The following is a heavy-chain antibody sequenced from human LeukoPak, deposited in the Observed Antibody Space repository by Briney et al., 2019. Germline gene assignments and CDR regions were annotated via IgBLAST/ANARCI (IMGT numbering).Heavy chain of an antibody. V-gene: IGHV4-34*01. D-gene: IGHD5-18*01. CDR1: GGSFSGYY. CDR3: ARGYVDTAMVRYYYYYYMDV. J-gene: IGHJ6*03. CDR2: INHSGST. Sequence: SETLSLTCAVYGGSFSGYYWSWIRQPPGKGLEWIGEINHSGSTNYNQSLKSRVTMSVDTSKNQFSLKLSSVTAADTAVYYCARGYVDTAMVRYYYYYYMDVWGKGTTVTVSS.